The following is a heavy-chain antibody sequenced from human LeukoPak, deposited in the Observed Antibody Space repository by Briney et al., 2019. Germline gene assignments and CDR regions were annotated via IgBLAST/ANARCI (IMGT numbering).Heavy chain of an antibody. CDR2: IYYSGST. J-gene: IGHJ4*02. CDR3: ARALLYCSGGSCYSGVLFDY. D-gene: IGHD2-15*01. V-gene: IGHV4-61*01. CDR1: GGSTSSSSNY. Sequence: SETLSLTCTVSGGSTSSSSNYWSWVRQPPGRGLEWIGYIYYSGSTSYNSSFKSRFTISVNTSKNQCFLKLSSVAAADTAVYFCARALLYCSGGSCYSGVLFDYWGQGTLVTVSS.